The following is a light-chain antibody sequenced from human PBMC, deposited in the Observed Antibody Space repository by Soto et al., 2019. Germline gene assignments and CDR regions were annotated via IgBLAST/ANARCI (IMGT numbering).Light chain of an antibody. CDR2: EVS. CDR1: SSDVGSYNR. V-gene: IGLV2-18*02. Sequence: QSALTQPPSVSGSPGQSVTISCTGTSSDVGSYNRVSWYQQPPGTAPKLMIYEVSNRPSGVPDRFSGSKSGNTASLTISGLQAEDEADYYCSSYTSSSNPQFDGGTKLTGL. J-gene: IGLJ2*01. CDR3: SSYTSSSNPQ.